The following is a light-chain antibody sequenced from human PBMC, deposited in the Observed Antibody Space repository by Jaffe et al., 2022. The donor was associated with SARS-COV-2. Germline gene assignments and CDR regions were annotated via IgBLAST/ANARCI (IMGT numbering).Light chain of an antibody. V-gene: IGKV1-12*01. CDR1: QSIRSW. J-gene: IGKJ4*01. CDR3: QQADTFPLT. CDR2: SAS. Sequence: DIQMTQAPSSVSASVGDRVTITCRASQSIRSWLAWYQQKPGKAPSLLIYSASSLQSGVPSRFSGSGSGTDFTLTIRSLQPEDFATYYCQQADTFPLTFGGGTKVDIK.